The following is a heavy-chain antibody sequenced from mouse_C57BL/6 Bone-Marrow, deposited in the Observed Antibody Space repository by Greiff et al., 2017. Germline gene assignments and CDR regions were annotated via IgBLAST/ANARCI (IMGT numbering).Heavy chain of an antibody. D-gene: IGHD2-4*01. CDR1: GYTFTSSG. J-gene: IGHJ3*01. CDR3: AKGDIYYDSSCAY. CDR2: IYPRSGNT. Sequence: VQLQQSGAELARPGASVKLSCKASGYTFTSSGISWVKQRTGQGLEWIGEIYPRSGNTYYNEKFKGKDTLTADKSSSTGYMELRILTSEYSAVYFCAKGDIYYDSSCAYWGQGTLVTVSA. V-gene: IGHV1-81*01.